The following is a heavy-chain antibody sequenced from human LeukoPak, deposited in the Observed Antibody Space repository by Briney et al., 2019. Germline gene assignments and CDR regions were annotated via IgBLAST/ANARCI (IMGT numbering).Heavy chain of an antibody. V-gene: IGHV3-30*02. CDR3: ATLPYYYDSSGSYYFDY. J-gene: IGHJ4*02. D-gene: IGHD3-22*01. CDR2: IRNDGSNK. Sequence: GGSLRLSCAASGFVFNSYGMHWVRQAPGKGLEWVSFIRNDGSNKYYADSVKGRFTISRDNSKNTLYLQMNSLRVEDTAVYYCATLPYYYDSSGSYYFDYWGQGTLVTVSS. CDR1: GFVFNSYG.